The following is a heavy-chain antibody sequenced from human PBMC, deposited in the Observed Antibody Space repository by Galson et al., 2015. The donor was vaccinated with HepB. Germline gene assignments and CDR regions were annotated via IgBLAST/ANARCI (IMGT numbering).Heavy chain of an antibody. CDR3: ARNNYGDDY. CDR1: GFTFSDYY. V-gene: IGHV3-11*01. D-gene: IGHD4-11*01. Sequence: SLRLSCAASGFTFSDYYMSWIRQAPGKGLEWVSYISGGGSTIFYADSVKGRFTVSRDNTENSLYLQMNSLRADDTAVYYCARNNYGDDYWGQGTLVTVSS. J-gene: IGHJ4*02. CDR2: ISGGGSTI.